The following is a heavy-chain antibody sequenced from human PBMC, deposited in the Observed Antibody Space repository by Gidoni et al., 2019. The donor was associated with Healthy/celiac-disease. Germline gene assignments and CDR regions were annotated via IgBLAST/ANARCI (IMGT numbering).Heavy chain of an antibody. V-gene: IGHV4-34*01. Sequence: QVQLQQWGAGLLKPSETLSLTCSVYGGSFSGYYLSWIRQPPGKGLEWIGEINHSGSTNYNPSLKSRVTISVDTSKNQFSLKLSSVTAADTAVYYCARGIRITMIVVVITKAYFDYWGQGTLVTVSS. CDR3: ARGIRITMIVVVITKAYFDY. CDR1: GGSFSGYY. CDR2: INHSGST. D-gene: IGHD3-22*01. J-gene: IGHJ4*02.